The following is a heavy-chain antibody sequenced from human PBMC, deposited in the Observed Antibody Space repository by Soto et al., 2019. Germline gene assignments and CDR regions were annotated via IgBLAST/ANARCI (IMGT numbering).Heavy chain of an antibody. CDR1: GYSFTGYY. D-gene: IGHD6-6*01. Sequence: ASVKVSCKASGYSFTGYYIHWLRQAPGQGLEWMGWINAHSGGTEYAQKFQGRVTLTRDTSIATAYLTLTSLTSDDTALYYCAKDLTRQLAYWLDPWGQGTQVTVSS. V-gene: IGHV1-2*02. CDR3: AKDLTRQLAYWLDP. CDR2: INAHSGGT. J-gene: IGHJ5*02.